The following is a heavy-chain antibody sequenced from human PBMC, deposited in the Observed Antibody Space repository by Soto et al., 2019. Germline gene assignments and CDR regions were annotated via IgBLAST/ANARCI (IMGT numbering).Heavy chain of an antibody. Sequence: ASVKVSCKASGYTFISYDINWVRQATGQGLEWMGWMNPNSGNTGYAQKFQGRVTMTRNTSISTAYMELSSLRSEDTAVYYCASYGSGSYPRFDPWGQGTLVTVSS. J-gene: IGHJ5*02. CDR3: ASYGSGSYPRFDP. D-gene: IGHD3-10*01. V-gene: IGHV1-8*01. CDR1: GYTFISYD. CDR2: MNPNSGNT.